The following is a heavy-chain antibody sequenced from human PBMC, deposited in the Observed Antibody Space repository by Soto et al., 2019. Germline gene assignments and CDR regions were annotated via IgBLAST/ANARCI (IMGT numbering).Heavy chain of an antibody. Sequence: QVQLQESGPGLVKPSETLSLTCTVSGGSVSSGNYYWSWIRQPPGKGLEWIGFIYYTGSTSYNPSLQVRVTISIDPSTNHFSLKLTSVTAAATAVYYCASALSRRGGSCSFDPWGQGTLVTVSS. D-gene: IGHD2-15*01. J-gene: IGHJ5*02. CDR2: IYYTGST. CDR3: ASALSRRGGSCSFDP. CDR1: GGSVSSGNYY. V-gene: IGHV4-61*01.